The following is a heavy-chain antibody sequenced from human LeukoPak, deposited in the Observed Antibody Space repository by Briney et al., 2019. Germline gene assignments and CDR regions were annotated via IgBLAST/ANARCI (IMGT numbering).Heavy chain of an antibody. J-gene: IGHJ6*03. Sequence: SVKVSCKASGGTFSSYAISWVRQAPGQGLEWMGRIIPIFGNANYAQKFQGRVTITTDESTSTDYMELSSLRSEDTAVYYCARGISSGWTDYYYYYMDVWGKGTTVTVSS. V-gene: IGHV1-69*05. CDR1: GGTFSSYA. D-gene: IGHD6-19*01. CDR2: IIPIFGNA. CDR3: ARGISSGWTDYYYYYMDV.